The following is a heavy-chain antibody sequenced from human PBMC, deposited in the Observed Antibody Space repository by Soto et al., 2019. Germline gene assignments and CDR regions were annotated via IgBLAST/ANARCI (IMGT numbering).Heavy chain of an antibody. Sequence: QVQLAQSGAEVTKPGSSVKVSCKASGGTFSSYAISWVRQAPGQGLEWMGGIIPIFGTANYAQRFQGRATITADESTSTANTELSSLRSEDTAVYYCARHVPAAGYYYGMDVWGKGTTVTAAS. CDR3: ARHVPAAGYYYGMDV. D-gene: IGHD2-2*01. CDR2: IIPIFGTA. J-gene: IGHJ6*04. CDR1: GGTFSSYA. V-gene: IGHV1-69*12.